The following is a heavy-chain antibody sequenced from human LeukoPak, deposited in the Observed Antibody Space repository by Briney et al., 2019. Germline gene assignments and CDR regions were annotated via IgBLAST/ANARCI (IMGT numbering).Heavy chain of an antibody. V-gene: IGHV1-69*05. Sequence: SVKVSCKASGYTFTSYYMHWVRQAPGQGLEWMGGIIPIFGTANYAQKFQGRVTITTDESTSTAYMELSSLRSEDTAVYYCARRYSSGWYIYWGQGTLVTVSS. CDR1: GYTFTSYY. CDR3: ARRYSSGWYIY. D-gene: IGHD6-19*01. CDR2: IIPIFGTA. J-gene: IGHJ4*02.